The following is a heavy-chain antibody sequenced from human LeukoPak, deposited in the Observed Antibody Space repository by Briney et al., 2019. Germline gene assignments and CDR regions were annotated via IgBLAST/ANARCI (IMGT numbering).Heavy chain of an antibody. J-gene: IGHJ4*02. CDR1: GGSISSYY. CDR2: IYYSGST. CDR3: ARDFHY. Sequence: PSETLSLTCTVSGGSISSYYWSWIRQPPGKGLEWIGYIYYSGSTYYNPSLKSRVTISVDTSKNQFSLKLSSVTAADTAVYYCARDFHYWGQGTLVTVSS. V-gene: IGHV4-59*12.